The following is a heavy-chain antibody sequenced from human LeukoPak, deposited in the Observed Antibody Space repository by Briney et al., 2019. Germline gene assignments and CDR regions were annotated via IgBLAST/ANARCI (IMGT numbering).Heavy chain of an antibody. CDR1: GGSINSYY. CDR3: ARRLGSSSTGFDY. CDR2: IYHSGST. Sequence: PSETLSLTCTVSGGSINSYYWSWIRQPPGKGLEWIGEIYHSGSTNYNPSLKSRVTISVDKSKNQFSLKLSSVTAADTAVYYCARRLGSSSTGFDYWGQGTLVTVSS. V-gene: IGHV4-59*12. J-gene: IGHJ4*02. D-gene: IGHD2-2*01.